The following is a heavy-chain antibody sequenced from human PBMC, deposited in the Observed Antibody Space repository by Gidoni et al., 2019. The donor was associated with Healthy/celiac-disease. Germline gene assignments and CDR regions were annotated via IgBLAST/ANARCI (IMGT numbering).Heavy chain of an antibody. D-gene: IGHD2-2*01. Sequence: QVQLQKWGAGLLKPSETLSLTCAVYGGSFSGYYWSWIRQPPGKGLDWIGEINHSGSTNYNPSLKSRVTISVDTSKNQFSLKLSSVTAADTAVYYCARWGPYCSSTSCQAGSYYYYGMDVWGQGTTVTVSS. CDR3: ARWGPYCSSTSCQAGSYYYYGMDV. CDR1: GGSFSGYY. V-gene: IGHV4-34*01. J-gene: IGHJ6*02. CDR2: INHSGST.